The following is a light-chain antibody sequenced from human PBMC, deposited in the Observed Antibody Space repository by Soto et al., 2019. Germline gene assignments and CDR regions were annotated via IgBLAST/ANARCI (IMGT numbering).Light chain of an antibody. Sequence: QSVLTQPASVPGSPGQSITISCTGTSGDIGSYNRVSWYQQHPGKAPKLIIYEATDRPSGVSNRFSGSKSGNTASLTISGLQAEDEAEYYCSSYTNINTRACVFGTGTKVTVL. CDR2: EAT. CDR3: SSYTNINTRACV. J-gene: IGLJ1*01. CDR1: SGDIGSYNR. V-gene: IGLV2-14*01.